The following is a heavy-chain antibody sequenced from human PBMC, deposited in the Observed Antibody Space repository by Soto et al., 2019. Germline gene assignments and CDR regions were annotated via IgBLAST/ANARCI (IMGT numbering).Heavy chain of an antibody. Sequence: ASVKVSCKASGYTFTSYGISWVRQAPGQGLEWMGWISAYNGNTNYAQKLQGRVTMTTDTSTSTAYMELRSLRSDDTAVYYCARDSTGYSGYVPPLYYYYGMDVWGQGTTVTVSS. V-gene: IGHV1-18*01. CDR3: ARDSTGYSGYVPPLYYYYGMDV. CDR2: ISAYNGNT. D-gene: IGHD5-12*01. J-gene: IGHJ6*02. CDR1: GYTFTSYG.